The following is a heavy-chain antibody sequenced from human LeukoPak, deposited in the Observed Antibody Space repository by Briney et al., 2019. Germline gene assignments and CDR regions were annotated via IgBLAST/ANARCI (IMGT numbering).Heavy chain of an antibody. CDR2: IASSGRTR. Sequence: GGSLRLSCAVSGFPFSFFEINWVRQAPGKGLEWVSNIASSGRTRYYADSVKGRFSISRDNAKNSLYLQMNTLRVEDTGAYYCALLAVASDFDYWGQGALVTVSS. D-gene: IGHD6-19*01. CDR3: ALLAVASDFDY. CDR1: GFPFSFFE. V-gene: IGHV3-48*03. J-gene: IGHJ4*02.